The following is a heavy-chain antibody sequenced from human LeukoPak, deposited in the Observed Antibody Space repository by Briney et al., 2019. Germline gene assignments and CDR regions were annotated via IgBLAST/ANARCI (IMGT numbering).Heavy chain of an antibody. Sequence: GGTLRLSCAASGFTFSSYEMNWVRQAPGKGLEWVSYISSSGSTIYYADSVKGRFTISRDNAKNSLYLEMNSLRGEDRAVYYCARDEVGGGFEIWGQGTMVTVSS. CDR1: GFTFSSYE. CDR3: ARDEVGGGFEI. CDR2: ISSSGSTI. J-gene: IGHJ3*02. V-gene: IGHV3-48*03. D-gene: IGHD6-19*01.